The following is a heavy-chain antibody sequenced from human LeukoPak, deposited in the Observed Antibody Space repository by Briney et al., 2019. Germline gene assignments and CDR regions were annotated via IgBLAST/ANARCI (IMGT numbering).Heavy chain of an antibody. CDR3: AKDPRRSRNYDYYYYYGMDI. J-gene: IGHJ6*02. Sequence: GGSLRVSCAASGFTFSSYGMHWVRQAPGKGLERVAFISYDGSNKYYADSVKGRFTISRDNSKNTLYLQMNSLRAEDTAVYYCAKDPRRSRNYDYYYYYGMDIWGQGTTVTVSS. D-gene: IGHD4-11*01. V-gene: IGHV3-30*18. CDR2: ISYDGSNK. CDR1: GFTFSSYG.